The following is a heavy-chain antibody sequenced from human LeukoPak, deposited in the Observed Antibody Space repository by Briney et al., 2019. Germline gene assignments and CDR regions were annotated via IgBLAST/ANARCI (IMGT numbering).Heavy chain of an antibody. CDR2: INHRGST. D-gene: IGHD2-15*01. V-gene: IGHV4-34*08. J-gene: IGHJ4*02. Sequence: GSLRLSCAASGFTFSSYSMNWVRQPPGKGLEWIGEINHRGSTNYNPSLKSRVTISVDTSKNQFSLKLSSVTAADTAVYYCATLLRGSDNLDYWGQGTLVTVSS. CDR1: GFTFSSYS. CDR3: ATLLRGSDNLDY.